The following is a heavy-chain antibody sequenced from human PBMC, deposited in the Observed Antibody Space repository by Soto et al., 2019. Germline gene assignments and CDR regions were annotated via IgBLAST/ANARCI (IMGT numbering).Heavy chain of an antibody. CDR2: ISYDGSNK. V-gene: IGHV3-30*18. Sequence: VGSLRLSCAASGFTFSSYGMHWVRQAPGKGLEWVAVISYDGSNKYYADSVKGRFTISRDNSKNTLYLQMNSLRAEDTAVYYCAKLVAGGYFDYWGQGTLVTVSS. CDR3: AKLVAGGYFDY. CDR1: GFTFSSYG. J-gene: IGHJ4*02. D-gene: IGHD2-15*01.